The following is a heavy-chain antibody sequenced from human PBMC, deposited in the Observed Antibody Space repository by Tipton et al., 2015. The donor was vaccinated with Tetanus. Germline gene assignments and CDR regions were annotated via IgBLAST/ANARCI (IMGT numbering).Heavy chain of an antibody. Sequence: TLSLTCTVSGDSISSGGPYWSWIRQPPGKGLEWIGYIYYSGSTNYNPSLKSRVTISVDTSKNQFSLKLSSVTAADTAVYYCARNGSVTPRTLYYRYNGMDVWGQGTTVTVSS. J-gene: IGHJ6*02. D-gene: IGHD2-21*02. CDR1: GDSISSGGPY. CDR2: IYYSGST. CDR3: ARNGSVTPRTLYYRYNGMDV. V-gene: IGHV4-61*08.